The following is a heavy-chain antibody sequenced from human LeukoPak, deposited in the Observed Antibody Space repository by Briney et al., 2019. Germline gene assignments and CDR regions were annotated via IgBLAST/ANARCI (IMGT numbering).Heavy chain of an antibody. CDR3: ARSRSYYYYGMDV. V-gene: IGHV3-30-3*01. CDR1: GFTFSSYA. Sequence: GGSLRLSCAASGFTFSSYAMHWVRQAPGKGLEWVAVISYDGSNEYYADSVKGRSTISRDNSKNTLYLQMNSLRAEDTAVYYCARSRSYYYYGMDVWGQGTTVTVSS. D-gene: IGHD3-16*01. CDR2: ISYDGSNE. J-gene: IGHJ6*02.